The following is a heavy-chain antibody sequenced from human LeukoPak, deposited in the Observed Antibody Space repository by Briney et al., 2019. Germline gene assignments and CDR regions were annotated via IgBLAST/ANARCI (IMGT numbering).Heavy chain of an antibody. J-gene: IGHJ4*02. CDR2: ISGSGGST. CDR1: GFTFSSYA. V-gene: IGHV3-23*01. D-gene: IGHD4-17*01. CDR3: AYGDYVRDYFDY. Sequence: QSGGSLRLSCAASGFTFSSYAMSWVRQAPGKGLEWVSAISGSGGSTYYADSVKGRFTISRDNSKNTLYLQMNSLRAEDTAVYYCAYGDYVRDYFDYWGQGTLVTVSS.